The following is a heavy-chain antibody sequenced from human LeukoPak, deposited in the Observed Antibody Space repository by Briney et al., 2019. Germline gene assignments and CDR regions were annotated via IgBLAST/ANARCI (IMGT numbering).Heavy chain of an antibody. CDR3: ARPHLTHYDTID. V-gene: IGHV5-51*01. Sequence: GESLKISCKGSGYRFTNYWIGWVRQMPGKGLEWMGIIYPGDSETRYSPSFQGQVTISADKSISTAYLQWSSLKASDTAMYYCARPHLTHYDTIDWGQGTLVTVSS. CDR1: GYRFTNYW. D-gene: IGHD3-9*01. CDR2: IYPGDSET. J-gene: IGHJ4*02.